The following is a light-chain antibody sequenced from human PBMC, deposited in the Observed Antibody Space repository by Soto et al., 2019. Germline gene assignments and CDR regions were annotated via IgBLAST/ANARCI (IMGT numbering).Light chain of an antibody. CDR3: QQRSNRPPLT. CDR1: ESVSVQ. Sequence: EIVLTQSPATLSLTPGERANLSCRASESVSVQLAWYQQRPGQAPRLLIYDASNRATGIPVKFSGSGSGTDFTLTISSLEPEDFATYYCQQRSNRPPLTFGGGTRLEI. CDR2: DAS. V-gene: IGKV3-11*01. J-gene: IGKJ4*01.